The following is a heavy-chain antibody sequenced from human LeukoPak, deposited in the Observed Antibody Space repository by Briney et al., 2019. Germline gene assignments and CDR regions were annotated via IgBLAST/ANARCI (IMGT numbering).Heavy chain of an antibody. V-gene: IGHV1-69*13. Sequence: VASVKVSCTASGGTFSSYAISWVRQAPGQGLEWMGGIIPIFGTANYAQKFQGRVTITADESTSTAYMELSSLRSEDTAVYYCARVANYYGMDVWGQGTTVTVSS. CDR2: IIPIFGTA. CDR3: ARVANYYGMDV. J-gene: IGHJ6*02. CDR1: GGTFSSYA.